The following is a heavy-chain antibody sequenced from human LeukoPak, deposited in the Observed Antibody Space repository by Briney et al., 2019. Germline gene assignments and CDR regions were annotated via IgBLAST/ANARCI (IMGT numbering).Heavy chain of an antibody. J-gene: IGHJ5*02. CDR3: ARDRRDDSSGYYPNWFDP. Sequence: GGSLRLSCAASGFTFSSYEMNWVRQAPGKGLEWVSYISSSGSTIYYADSVKGRFTISRDNAKNSPYLQMNSLRAEDTAVYYCARDRRDDSSGYYPNWFDPWGQGTLVTVSS. D-gene: IGHD3-22*01. CDR1: GFTFSSYE. CDR2: ISSSGSTI. V-gene: IGHV3-48*03.